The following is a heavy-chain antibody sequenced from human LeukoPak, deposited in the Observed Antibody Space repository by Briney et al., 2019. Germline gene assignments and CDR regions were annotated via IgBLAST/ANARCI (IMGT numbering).Heavy chain of an antibody. CDR1: GLSFSTYY. CDR3: ARENHGSFDY. D-gene: IGHD1-14*01. CDR2: ISSSSTYI. V-gene: IGHV3-21*01. Sequence: PGGSLRLSCAASGLSFSTYYVNWVRQAPGKGLEWVSCISSSSTYIYYADSVRGRFAISRDNAKNSLYLQMNCLRAEDTAVYYCARENHGSFDYWGQGSLVTVSS. J-gene: IGHJ4*02.